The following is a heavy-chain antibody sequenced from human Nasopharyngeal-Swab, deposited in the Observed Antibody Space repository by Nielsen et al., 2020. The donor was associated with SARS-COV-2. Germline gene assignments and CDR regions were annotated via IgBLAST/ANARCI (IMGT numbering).Heavy chain of an antibody. CDR3: ATEERITMIVVVITKAFDI. J-gene: IGHJ3*02. CDR1: GFTFSSYD. CDR2: ISSSGSTI. V-gene: IGHV3-48*03. Sequence: GGSLRLSCAASGFTFSSYDMNWVRQAPGKGLEWVSSISSSGSTIYYADSVKGRFTISRDNAKNSLYLQMNSLRAEDTAVYYCATEERITMIVVVITKAFDIWGQGTMVTVSS. D-gene: IGHD3-22*01.